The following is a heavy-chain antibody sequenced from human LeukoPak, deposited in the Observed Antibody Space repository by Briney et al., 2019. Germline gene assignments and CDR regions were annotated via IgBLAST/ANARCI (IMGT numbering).Heavy chain of an antibody. CDR1: GGSLSSGSYY. CDR3: ARVTTGGYYNY. Sequence: SETLSLTCTVSGGSLSSGSYYWSWIRQPAGKGLVWIGRIYTSGSTNYNPSLKSRVTISLDTSENHFSLKLSSVTAADTAVYYCARVTTGGYYNYWGQGTLVTVSS. V-gene: IGHV4-61*02. J-gene: IGHJ4*02. D-gene: IGHD3-22*01. CDR2: IYTSGST.